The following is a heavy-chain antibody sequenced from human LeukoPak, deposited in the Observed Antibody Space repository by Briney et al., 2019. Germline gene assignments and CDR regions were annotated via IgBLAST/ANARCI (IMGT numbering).Heavy chain of an antibody. CDR2: IYYSGST. J-gene: IGHJ6*03. CDR1: GGSISSYY. D-gene: IGHD3-16*01. Sequence: SEALSLTCTVSGGSISSYYWSWIRQPPGKGLEWIGYIYYSGSTNYNPSLKSRVTISVDTSKNQFSLKLRSVTAADTAVYYCARETSQKGAHYMDVWGKGTTVTVSS. V-gene: IGHV4-59*01. CDR3: ARETSQKGAHYMDV.